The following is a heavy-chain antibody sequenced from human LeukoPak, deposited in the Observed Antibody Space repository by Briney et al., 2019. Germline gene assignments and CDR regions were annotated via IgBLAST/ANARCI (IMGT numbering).Heavy chain of an antibody. CDR3: ARVRFGGNAP. J-gene: IGHJ5*02. D-gene: IGHD4-23*01. Sequence: GGSLRLSCAASGFTFSNYWMSWVRQAPGKGLEWVANIKQDGSEKYYVDSVKGRFTISRDNAKNSLYLQMNSLRAEDTAVYYCARVRFGGNAPWGQGTLVTVSS. CDR2: IKQDGSEK. V-gene: IGHV3-7*01. CDR1: GFTFSNYW.